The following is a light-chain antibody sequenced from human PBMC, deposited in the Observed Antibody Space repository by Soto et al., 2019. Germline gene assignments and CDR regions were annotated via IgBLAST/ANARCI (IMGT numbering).Light chain of an antibody. CDR1: QSIRSY. CDR2: EAT. Sequence: DIQMTQSPSSLSASVGDRVTITCRASQSIRSYLNWYQQKPAKAPELLIYEATSLQSGVPSRFSGSGSGTDFTLTISSLQPEDFATYYCQPSYTTPFTFGPGTKVDIQ. V-gene: IGKV1-39*01. J-gene: IGKJ3*01. CDR3: QPSYTTPFT.